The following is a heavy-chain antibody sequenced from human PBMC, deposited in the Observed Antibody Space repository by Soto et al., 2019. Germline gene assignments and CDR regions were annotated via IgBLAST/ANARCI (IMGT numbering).Heavy chain of an antibody. CDR3: ARGRGYSYGPLEFHYAMDV. CDR1: GGTFSSHA. CDR2: IIPILGIA. V-gene: IGHV1-69*10. D-gene: IGHD5-18*01. J-gene: IGHJ6*02. Sequence: GASVKVSCKASGGTFSSHAISWVRRAPGQGPEWMGGIIPILGIAKYAQKFQGRVTITADESTSAVYMELSSLRSEDTAVYYCARGRGYSYGPLEFHYAMDVWGQGTTVTVSS.